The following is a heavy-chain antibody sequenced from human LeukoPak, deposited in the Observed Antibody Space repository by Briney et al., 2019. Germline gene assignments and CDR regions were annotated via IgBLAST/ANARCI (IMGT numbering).Heavy chain of an antibody. Sequence: GGSLRLSCAASGFTFSGSAMHWVRQASGKGLEWVGRIRSKANSYATAYAASVKGRFTISRDDSKNTAYLQMNSLKTEDTAVYYCARERGSGSFDYWGQGTLVTVSS. CDR3: ARERGSGSFDY. J-gene: IGHJ4*02. CDR1: GFTFSGSA. V-gene: IGHV3-73*01. D-gene: IGHD3-10*01. CDR2: IRSKANSYAT.